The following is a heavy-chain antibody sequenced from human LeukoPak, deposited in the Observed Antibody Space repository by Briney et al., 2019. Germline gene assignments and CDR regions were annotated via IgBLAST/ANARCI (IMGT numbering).Heavy chain of an antibody. CDR3: ASQPPAVAGTHPFDY. CDR1: GYTFTSYA. Sequence: ASVKVSCKASGYTFTSYAMHWERQAPGQRLEWMGWINAGNGNTKYSQKFQGRVTITRDTSASTAYMELSSLRSEDTAVYYCASQPPAVAGTHPFDYWGQGTLVTVSS. J-gene: IGHJ4*02. D-gene: IGHD6-19*01. CDR2: INAGNGNT. V-gene: IGHV1-3*01.